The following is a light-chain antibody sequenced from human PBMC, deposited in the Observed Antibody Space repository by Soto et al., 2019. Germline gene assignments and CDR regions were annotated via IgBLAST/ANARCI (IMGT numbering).Light chain of an antibody. CDR2: DAY. Sequence: EIVLTQSPGTLSLSPGERAPLSCRASQSVSSTYLAWYQQSPGQAPRLLIYDAYSKATGIPDRFSGSGSGTDFTLTISRLEPEDFALYYCQQYGSSLGVTFGQGTKAEIK. CDR1: QSVSSTY. CDR3: QQYGSSLGVT. J-gene: IGKJ1*01. V-gene: IGKV3-20*01.